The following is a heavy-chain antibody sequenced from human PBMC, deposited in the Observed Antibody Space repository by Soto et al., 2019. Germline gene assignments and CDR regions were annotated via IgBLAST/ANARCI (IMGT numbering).Heavy chain of an antibody. CDR1: GGSFSGYY. V-gene: IGHV4-34*01. J-gene: IGHJ3*02. CDR2: INHSGST. CDR3: AREDPRQGAAFDI. Sequence: SETLSLTCAVYGGSFSGYYWSWIRQPPGKGLEWIGEINHSGSTNYNPSLKSRVTISVDTSKNQFSLKLSSVTAADTAVYYCAREDPRQGAAFDIWGQGTMVTVSS.